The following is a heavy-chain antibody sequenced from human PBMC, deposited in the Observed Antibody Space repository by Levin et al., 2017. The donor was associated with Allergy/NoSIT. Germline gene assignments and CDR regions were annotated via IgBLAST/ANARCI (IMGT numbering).Heavy chain of an antibody. D-gene: IGHD2-2*01. V-gene: IGHV3-48*01. J-gene: IGHJ4*01. CDR2: ISSDSSIM. CDR1: GFTFSGYS. CDR3: AKNLPAADY. Sequence: GGSLRLSCAASGFTFSGYSMSWVRQAPGKGPEWVSYISSDSSIMYSADSVKGRFTISRDNAKNSLYLQMNSLRAEDSAVYYCAKNLPAADYWGHGTLVTVSS.